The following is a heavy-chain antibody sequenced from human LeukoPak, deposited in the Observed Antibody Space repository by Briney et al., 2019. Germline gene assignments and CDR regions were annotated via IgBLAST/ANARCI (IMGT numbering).Heavy chain of an antibody. CDR1: GFTFDDYA. V-gene: IGHV3-9*01. CDR3: AKDAVYGSGGEGYYFDY. J-gene: IGHJ4*02. CDR2: ISWNSGSI. D-gene: IGHD3-10*01. Sequence: GGSLRLSCAASGFTFDDYAMHWVRQAPGKGLEWVSGISWNSGSIGYADSVKGRFTISRDNAKNSLYLQMDSLRAEDTALYYCAKDAVYGSGGEGYYFDYWGQGTLVTVSS.